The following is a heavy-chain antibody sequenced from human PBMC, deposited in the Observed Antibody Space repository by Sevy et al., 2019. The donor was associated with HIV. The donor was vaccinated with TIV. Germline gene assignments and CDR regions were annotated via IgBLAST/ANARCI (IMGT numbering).Heavy chain of an antibody. V-gene: IGHV3-53*01. CDR3: ATSTDYYYDSSGAGHAFDI. CDR2: IYSGGST. D-gene: IGHD3-22*01. J-gene: IGHJ3*02. CDR1: GFTVSSNY. Sequence: GESLKISCAASGFTVSSNYMSWVRQAPGKGLEWVSVIYSGGSTYYADSVKGRFTISRDNSKNTLYLQMNSLRAEDTAVYYCATSTDYYYDSSGAGHAFDIWGQRTMVTVSS.